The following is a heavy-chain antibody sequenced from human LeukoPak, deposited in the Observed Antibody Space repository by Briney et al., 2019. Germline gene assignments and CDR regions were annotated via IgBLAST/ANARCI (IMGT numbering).Heavy chain of an antibody. CDR1: GYTFTGYY. V-gene: IGHV1-2*02. Sequence: GASVKVSCKASGYTFTGYYMHWVRQAPGQGLGWMGWINTNSGGTNYAQKFQGRVTMTRDTSISTAYMELSRLRSDDTAVYYCAREGYCSGASCLDYWGQGTLVTVSS. CDR3: AREGYCSGASCLDY. J-gene: IGHJ4*02. D-gene: IGHD2-15*01. CDR2: INTNSGGT.